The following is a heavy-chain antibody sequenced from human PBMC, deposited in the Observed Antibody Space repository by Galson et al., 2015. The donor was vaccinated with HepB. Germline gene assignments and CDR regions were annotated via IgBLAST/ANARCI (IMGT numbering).Heavy chain of an antibody. CDR3: ARGLEDWEPTLDY. Sequence: SLRLSCATSGFTFSSYVMHWVRQAPGTGLEWVAVIWSAGNYKYYADSVKGRFTISRDNSKNTLYLQVNSLRAEDTAVYYGARGLEDWEPTLDYWGQGTLVTVSS. CDR1: GFTFSSYV. D-gene: IGHD3/OR15-3a*01. V-gene: IGHV3-33*01. J-gene: IGHJ4*02. CDR2: IWSAGNYK.